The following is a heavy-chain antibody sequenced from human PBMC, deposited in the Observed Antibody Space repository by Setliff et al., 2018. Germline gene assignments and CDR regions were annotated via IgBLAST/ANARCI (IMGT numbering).Heavy chain of an antibody. Sequence: GGSVKVSCKASGDTFSSYAINWVRQAPGQGLEWMGGIIPIFGTANYAQRFQGRLTITTVGSTSTAYMELSSLRSEDTAVYYCARADYIRYFYMDAWGKGTTVTVSS. V-gene: IGHV1-69*05. CDR2: IIPIFGTA. D-gene: IGHD4-4*01. CDR3: ARADYIRYFYMDA. J-gene: IGHJ6*03. CDR1: GDTFSSYA.